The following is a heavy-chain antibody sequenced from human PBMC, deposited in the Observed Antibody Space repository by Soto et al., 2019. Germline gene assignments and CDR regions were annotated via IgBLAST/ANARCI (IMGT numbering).Heavy chain of an antibody. D-gene: IGHD3-10*01. J-gene: IGHJ4*02. CDR3: AREVQVHTPAFVY. CDR2: ISPMFGAA. CDR1: GGTFNTYA. Sequence: QVQLVQSGAEMKKPGSSVKVSCQSSGGTFNTYAMNWVRQAPGQGPEWMGDISPMFGAANYAPKVQGRVTITAAESTGTSYMQLSSLASEDTALYFCAREVQVHTPAFVYWGQGTLVTVSS. V-gene: IGHV1-69*19.